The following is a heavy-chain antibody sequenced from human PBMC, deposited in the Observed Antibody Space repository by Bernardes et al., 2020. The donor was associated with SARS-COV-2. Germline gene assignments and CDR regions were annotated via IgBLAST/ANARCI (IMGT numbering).Heavy chain of an antibody. CDR2: MYNSGST. Sequence: SETLSLTCTVSGGSLSSSSYYWGWIRQPPGKGLEWIGSMYNSGSTYHNPSLKSRASISIDTSKNQVSLRLNSMTAADTAVYYCVGSSCGIDCYIGGLRSWDYGMDIWGQGTTVTVSS. J-gene: IGHJ6*02. V-gene: IGHV4-39*01. CDR3: VGSSCGIDCYIGGLRSWDYGMDI. CDR1: GGSLSSSSYY. D-gene: IGHD2-21*02.